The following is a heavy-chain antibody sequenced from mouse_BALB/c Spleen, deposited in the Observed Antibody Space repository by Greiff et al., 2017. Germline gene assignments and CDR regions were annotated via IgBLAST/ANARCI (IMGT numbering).Heavy chain of an antibody. CDR2: ISYDGSN. J-gene: IGHJ4*01. CDR3: AGLRLVYYAMDY. CDR1: GYSITSGYY. V-gene: IGHV3-6*02. D-gene: IGHD1-2*01. Sequence: VQLQQSGPGLVKPSQSLSLTCSVTGYSITSGYYWNWIRQFPGNKLEWMGYISYDGSNNYNPSLKNRISITRDTSKNQFFLKLNSVTTEDTATYYCAGLRLVYYAMDYWGQGTSVTVSS.